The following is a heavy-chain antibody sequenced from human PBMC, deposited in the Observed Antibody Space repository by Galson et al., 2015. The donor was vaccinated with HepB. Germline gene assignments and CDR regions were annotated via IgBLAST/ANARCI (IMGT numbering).Heavy chain of an antibody. CDR2: ISSSSSYI. CDR1: GFTFSSYS. Sequence: LRLSCAASGFTFSSYSMNWVRQAPGKGLEWVSSISSSSSYIYYADSVKGRFTISRDNAKNSLYLQMNSLRAEDTAVYYCASYDFWSDDTPMDVWGKGTTVTVSS. V-gene: IGHV3-21*01. D-gene: IGHD3-3*01. J-gene: IGHJ6*04. CDR3: ASYDFWSDDTPMDV.